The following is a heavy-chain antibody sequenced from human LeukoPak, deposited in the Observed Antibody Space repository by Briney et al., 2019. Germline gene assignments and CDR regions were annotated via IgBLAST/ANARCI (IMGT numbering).Heavy chain of an antibody. V-gene: IGHV4-34*01. CDR3: ARVPHSVEGSMKAVFIHYFDY. Sequence: SETLSLTCAVYGGSFSGYYWSWIRQPPGKGLEWIGGIDHSGNTHYNPSLKNRVTISVDTSKNEFSLKLSSVTATDTAVYYCARVPHSVEGSMKAVFIHYFDYWGQGSPVTVSS. CDR2: IDHSGNT. J-gene: IGHJ4*02. CDR1: GGSFSGYY. D-gene: IGHD3-22*01.